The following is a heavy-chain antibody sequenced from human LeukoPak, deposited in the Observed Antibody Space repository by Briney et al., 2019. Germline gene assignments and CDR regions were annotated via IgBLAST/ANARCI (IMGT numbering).Heavy chain of an antibody. D-gene: IGHD3-22*01. CDR2: ISAYNGQT. Sequence: GASVEVSCKASAYTFTSYGFSWVRQAPGQGLEWVGWISAYNGQTVYAQRLQGRVTLTTDTSTTTAYMELRSLTSDDAAVYYCARDLGSYDLDYWGQGTLVLVSS. CDR1: AYTFTSYG. V-gene: IGHV1-18*01. J-gene: IGHJ4*02. CDR3: ARDLGSYDLDY.